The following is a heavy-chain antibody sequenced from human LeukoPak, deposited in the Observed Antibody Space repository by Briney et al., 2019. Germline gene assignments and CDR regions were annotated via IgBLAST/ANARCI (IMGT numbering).Heavy chain of an antibody. V-gene: IGHV4-59*01. D-gene: IGHD3-22*01. CDR2: IYYSGST. Sequence: SETLSLTCTVSGGSISSYYWSWIRQPPGKGLEWIGYIYYSGSTNYNPSLKSRVTISVDTSKNQFSLKLSSVTAADTAVYYCARISAYYYDSSGYYFDYWGQGTLVTVSS. CDR3: ARISAYYYDSSGYYFDY. J-gene: IGHJ4*02. CDR1: GGSISSYY.